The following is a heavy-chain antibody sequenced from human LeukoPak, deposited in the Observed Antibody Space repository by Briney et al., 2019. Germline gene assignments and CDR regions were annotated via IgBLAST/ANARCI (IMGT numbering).Heavy chain of an antibody. CDR2: ISGTGGSI. CDR3: TKDHYDGRGYGFDI. J-gene: IGHJ3*02. CDR1: GFTFSNYD. D-gene: IGHD3-16*01. Sequence: PAGTLSLTCAASGFTFSNYDLSWVRQAPGKGLEWVSNISGTGGSIYYAASVKGRFTISRDSSKNTMYLQMNSLRAEDTAVYYCTKDHYDGRGYGFDIWGQGTMVTVSS. V-gene: IGHV3-23*01.